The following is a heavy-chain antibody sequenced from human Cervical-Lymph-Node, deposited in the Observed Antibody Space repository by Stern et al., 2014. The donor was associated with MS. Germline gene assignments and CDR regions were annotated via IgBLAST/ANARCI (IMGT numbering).Heavy chain of an antibody. CDR1: GGSISSDNYY. J-gene: IGHJ6*02. CDR3: ARDHFTASLDV. V-gene: IGHV4-31*03. Sequence: VQLVESGPGLVKPSQTLSLTCTVSGGSISSDNYYWTWIRPHPGKGLEWIVHLYDSGTTYYHPLPNRRVFITEETSPNPYSPRLSSVTAADTAVYYCARDHFTASLDVWGHGTTVTVS. CDR2: LYDSGTT. D-gene: IGHD2-21*02.